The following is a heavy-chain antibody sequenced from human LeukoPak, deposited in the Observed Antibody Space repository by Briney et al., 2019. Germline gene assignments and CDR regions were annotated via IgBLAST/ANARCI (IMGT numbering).Heavy chain of an antibody. V-gene: IGHV3-53*01. D-gene: IGHD3-10*01. CDR2: IYSDGNT. Sequence: GGSLRLSCAASGFTVSSNYMNWVRQAPGKGLEWVLVIYSDGNTYYADSAKGRFTISRDNSKNTLYLQMNSLRAEDTAVYYCARDRRLLYFGELFHDAFDIWGQGTMVTVSS. J-gene: IGHJ3*02. CDR3: ARDRRLLYFGELFHDAFDI. CDR1: GFTVSSNY.